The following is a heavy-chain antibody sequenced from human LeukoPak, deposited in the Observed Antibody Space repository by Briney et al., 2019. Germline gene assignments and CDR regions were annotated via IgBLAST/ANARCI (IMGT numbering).Heavy chain of an antibody. J-gene: IGHJ4*02. CDR1: GFTFDDYT. Sequence: GGSLRLSCAASGFTFDDYTMHWVRQAPGKGLEWVSLISWDGGSTYYADSVKGRFTISRDISKNAVYLQINSLRAEDTAVYYCARDSYGDANFDSWGQGTLVTVSS. CDR2: ISWDGGST. V-gene: IGHV3-43*01. D-gene: IGHD4-17*01. CDR3: ARDSYGDANFDS.